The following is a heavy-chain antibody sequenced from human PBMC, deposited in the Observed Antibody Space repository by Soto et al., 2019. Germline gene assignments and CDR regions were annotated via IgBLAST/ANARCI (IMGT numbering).Heavy chain of an antibody. Sequence: GESLKISCATSGFSFSNYAMSWVRQAPWKGLEWVSLISGSASATHYADSVKGRFTISRDNSKRTVYLQLNSLRAEDTAVYYCAKGVANTVFGVDTLFDFWGRGTLVTVSS. D-gene: IGHD3-3*01. CDR3: AKGVANTVFGVDTLFDF. J-gene: IGHJ4*02. CDR2: ISGSASAT. V-gene: IGHV3-23*01. CDR1: GFSFSNYA.